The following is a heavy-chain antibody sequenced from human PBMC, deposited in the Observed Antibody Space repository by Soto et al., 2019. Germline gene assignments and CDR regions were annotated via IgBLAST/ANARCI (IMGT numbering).Heavy chain of an antibody. CDR3: VRDGSKTLRDCFDP. Sequence: SETLSLTCSVSGGSMSKFYWSWIRKTAGKGLEWMGRVYATGTSDYNPSLRSRIAMSVDISKKTFSLRLRSVTAADTGVYYCVRDGSKTLRDCFDPWGQGISVTVSS. J-gene: IGHJ5*02. D-gene: IGHD4-17*01. CDR2: VYATGTS. V-gene: IGHV4-4*07. CDR1: GGSMSKFY.